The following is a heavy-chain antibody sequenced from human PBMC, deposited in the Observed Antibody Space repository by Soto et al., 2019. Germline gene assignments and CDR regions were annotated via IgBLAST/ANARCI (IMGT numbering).Heavy chain of an antibody. CDR2: IYYSGST. Sequence: SETLSLTCTVSGGSISSSSYYWGWIRQPPGKGLEWIGSIYYSGSTYYNPSLKSRVTISVDTSKNQFSLKLSSVTAADTAVYYCVRIQVDDILTGYYYYGMDVWGQGTTVTVSS. V-gene: IGHV4-39*01. J-gene: IGHJ6*02. CDR3: VRIQVDDILTGYYYYGMDV. D-gene: IGHD3-9*01. CDR1: GGSISSSSYY.